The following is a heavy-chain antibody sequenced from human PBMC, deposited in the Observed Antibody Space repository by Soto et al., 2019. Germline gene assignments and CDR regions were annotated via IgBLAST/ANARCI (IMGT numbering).Heavy chain of an antibody. Sequence: EASVKVSCKASGYTFTSYYMHWVRQAPGQGLEWMGIINPSGGSTSYAQKFQGRVTMTRDTSTSTVYMELSSLRSEDTAVYYCAREEVMPGTPQYCYYYGMDVWGQGTTVTVSS. CDR1: GYTFTSYY. CDR3: AREEVMPGTPQYCYYYGMDV. V-gene: IGHV1-46*01. J-gene: IGHJ6*02. D-gene: IGHD3-16*01. CDR2: INPSGGST.